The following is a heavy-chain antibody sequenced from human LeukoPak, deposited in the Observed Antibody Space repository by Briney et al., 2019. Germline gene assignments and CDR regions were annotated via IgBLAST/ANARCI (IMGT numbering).Heavy chain of an antibody. Sequence: ASVKVSCKASGYTFTSYGISWVRQAPGQGLEWMGWISAYNGNTNYAQKLQGRVTMTTDTSTSTAYMELRSLRSDDTAVYYCARVADSSGRHYYYYYMDVWGKGTTVTVSS. V-gene: IGHV1-18*01. J-gene: IGHJ6*03. CDR2: ISAYNGNT. CDR3: ARVADSSGRHYYYYYMDV. CDR1: GYTFTSYG. D-gene: IGHD6-19*01.